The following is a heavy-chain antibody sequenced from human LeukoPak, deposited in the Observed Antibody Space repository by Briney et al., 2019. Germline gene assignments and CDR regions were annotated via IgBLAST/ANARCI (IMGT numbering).Heavy chain of an antibody. Sequence: PLETLSLTCTVSGGSITSRNYYWGWIRQPPGKGLEWIGTIYDSGSTYYNPSLKSRVIISVDTSKNQFPLKLNSVTAADTAVYYCARLDYYDSSGLIDYWGQGTLVIVSS. V-gene: IGHV4-39*01. CDR2: IYDSGST. CDR3: ARLDYYDSSGLIDY. D-gene: IGHD3-22*01. CDR1: GGSITSRNYY. J-gene: IGHJ4*02.